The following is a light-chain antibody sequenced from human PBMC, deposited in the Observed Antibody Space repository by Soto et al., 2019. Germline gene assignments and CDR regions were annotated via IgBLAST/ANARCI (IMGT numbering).Light chain of an antibody. V-gene: IGLV4-69*01. Sequence: QLVLTQSPSASASLGASVKLTCTLRSGHSSYAIAWHQQQPEKGPRYLMKVNSDGSHSKGDGIPDRFSGSSAGAERYLTISSLQSEDEADYCCQTWGTGIRVFGTGTKVTVL. CDR3: QTWGTGIRV. J-gene: IGLJ1*01. CDR2: VNSDGSH. CDR1: SGHSSYA.